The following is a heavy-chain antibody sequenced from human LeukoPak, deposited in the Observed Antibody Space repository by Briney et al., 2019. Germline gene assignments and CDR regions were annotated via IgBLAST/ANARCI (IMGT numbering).Heavy chain of an antibody. CDR2: IYYSGST. J-gene: IGHJ4*02. V-gene: IGHV4-31*03. CDR3: ARGITVFGVVATTYFDY. Sequence: SQTLSLTCTVSGGSISSGGYYWSWIRQHPGKGLEWIGYIYYSGSTYYNPSLKSRVTISVDTSKNQFSLKLSSVTAADTAVYYCARGITVFGVVATTYFDYWGQGTLVTVSS. CDR1: GGSISSGGYY. D-gene: IGHD3-3*01.